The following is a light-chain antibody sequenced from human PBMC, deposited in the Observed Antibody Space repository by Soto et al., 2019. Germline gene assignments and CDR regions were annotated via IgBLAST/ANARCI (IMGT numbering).Light chain of an antibody. Sequence: DIHLTQSPSFLSASVGDRVTITCRPSQAVPNNMAWYQQKPGKPPKLLIYEESTLHSGVPSRFTGRKSGTQFTLTIDSLQPEDFATYYCQQVTNYPRPFGGGTNVDIX. CDR2: EES. CDR1: QAVPNN. CDR3: QQVTNYPRP. J-gene: IGKJ4*01. V-gene: IGKV1-9*01.